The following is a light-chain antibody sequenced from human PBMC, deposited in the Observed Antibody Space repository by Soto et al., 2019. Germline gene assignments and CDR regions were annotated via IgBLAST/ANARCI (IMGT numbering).Light chain of an antibody. J-gene: IGLJ1*01. CDR1: SDDVGAYNS. V-gene: IGLV2-23*01. CDR3: CSSAPESTYV. Sequence: QSPLAQPASVSGSPGQSITISCTGTSDDVGAYNSVSWYQQLPHKAPQVILYKGTQRPSGVSSRFSGSTSGNAASLTISGLQDDDEADYFCCSSAPESTYVFGTGTKVTVL. CDR2: KGT.